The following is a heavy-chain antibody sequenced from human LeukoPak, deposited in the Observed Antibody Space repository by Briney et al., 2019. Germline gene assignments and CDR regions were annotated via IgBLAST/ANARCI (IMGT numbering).Heavy chain of an antibody. D-gene: IGHD6-19*01. J-gene: IGHJ4*02. CDR3: ARDRSIAVAGIFDY. CDR2: ISGSGGST. Sequence: GGSLRLSCAASGFTFSSYGMSWVRQAPGKGLEWVSAISGSGGSTYYADSVKGRSTISRDNSKNTLYLQMSSLRAEDTAVYYCARDRSIAVAGIFDYWGQGTLVTVSS. V-gene: IGHV3-23*01. CDR1: GFTFSSYG.